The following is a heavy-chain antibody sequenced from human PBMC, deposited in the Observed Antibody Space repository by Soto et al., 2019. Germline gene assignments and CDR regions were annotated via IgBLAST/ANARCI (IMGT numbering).Heavy chain of an antibody. J-gene: IGHJ6*02. CDR3: VCLSTYYYTMDV. V-gene: IGHV4-39*01. Sequence: QLQLQESGPGLVKPSETLCLTCTVSAGSISSSTYYWGWIRQPPGKGLEWIGNIYHSGSTYYNPSLKSRVTMSVDTPKNQFSLKLRSVTAADTAMYYCVCLSTYYYTMDVWGQGTTVTVSS. D-gene: IGHD3-16*02. CDR1: AGSISSSTYY. CDR2: IYHSGST.